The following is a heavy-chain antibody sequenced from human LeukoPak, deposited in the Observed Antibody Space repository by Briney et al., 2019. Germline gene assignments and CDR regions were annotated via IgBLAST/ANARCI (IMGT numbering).Heavy chain of an antibody. V-gene: IGHV5-10-1*01. CDR3: ARVTTPGP. CDR1: GYSFSNYW. J-gene: IGHJ5*02. CDR2: IAPSDSYT. Sequence: GESLQISCKGSGYSFSNYWIAWVRHMPGKGLEWMGRIAPSDSYTNYSPSFQGHVTMSADKSASTAYPQWSSLKASDTSMYDWARVTTPGPWGQGTLDTVSS. D-gene: IGHD1-14*01.